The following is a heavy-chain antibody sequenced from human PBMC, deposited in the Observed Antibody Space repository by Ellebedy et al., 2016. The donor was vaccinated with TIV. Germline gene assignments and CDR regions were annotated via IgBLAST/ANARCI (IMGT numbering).Heavy chain of an antibody. CDR2: FDVEEGER. J-gene: IGHJ4*02. CDR1: GYTLSDLY. D-gene: IGHD1-14*01. CDR3: TTDRDRIIYGS. Sequence: AASVKVSCKVSGYTLSDLYIHWVRQSPGTGLEWMGGFDVEEGERIYAQKFWGRIMMSEDTSTDTAYMELRNLRPEDTAMYYCTTDRDRIIYGSWGQGTLVTVSS. V-gene: IGHV1-24*01.